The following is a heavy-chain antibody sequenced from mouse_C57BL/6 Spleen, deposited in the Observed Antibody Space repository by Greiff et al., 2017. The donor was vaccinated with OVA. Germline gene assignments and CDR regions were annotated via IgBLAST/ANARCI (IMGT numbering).Heavy chain of an antibody. J-gene: IGHJ4*01. CDR2: IWSGGST. CDR3: ARGGVVEGYYAMDY. D-gene: IGHD1-1*01. CDR1: GFSLTSYG. V-gene: IGHV2-2*01. Sequence: QVQLQQSGPGLVQPSQSLSITCTVSGFSLTSYGVHWVRQSPGKGLEWLGVIWSGGSTDYNAAFISRLSISKDNSKSQVFFKMNSLQADDTAIYYCARGGVVEGYYAMDYWGQGTSVTVSS.